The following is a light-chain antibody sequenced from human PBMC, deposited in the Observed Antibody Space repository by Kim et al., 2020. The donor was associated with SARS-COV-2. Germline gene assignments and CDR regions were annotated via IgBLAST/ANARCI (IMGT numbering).Light chain of an antibody. CDR2: DNN. CDR3: ATWDSSLTAVV. Sequence: GQKVTISCSGSSSNIGNNYVSWYQHLPRTAPKLLIYDNNNRPSGIPDRFFGSKSGTSATLGITGLQTGDDADYYCATWDSSLTAVVFGGGTKLTVL. J-gene: IGLJ2*01. CDR1: SSNIGNNY. V-gene: IGLV1-51*01.